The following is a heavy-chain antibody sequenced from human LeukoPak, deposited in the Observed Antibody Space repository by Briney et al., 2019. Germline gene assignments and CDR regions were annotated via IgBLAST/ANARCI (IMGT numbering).Heavy chain of an antibody. D-gene: IGHD2-2*01. Sequence: GGSLRLSCVVSGFTFRNYWIHWVRQAPGKVLVWVSRINTDGSSTNYADSVKGRFTISRDNAKNTLYLQMNSLRGEDTAVYYCARVKYCSTTSCSRGFDIWGQGTMVTVSS. CDR3: ARVKYCSTTSCSRGFDI. J-gene: IGHJ3*02. CDR2: INTDGSST. V-gene: IGHV3-74*01. CDR1: GFTFRNYW.